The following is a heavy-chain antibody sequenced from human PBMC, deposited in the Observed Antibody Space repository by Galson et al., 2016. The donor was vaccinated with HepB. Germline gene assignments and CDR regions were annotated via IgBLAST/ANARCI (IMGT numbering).Heavy chain of an antibody. CDR2: IGAYNGDR. Sequence: SVKVSCKASGYTFANDGISWVRQAPGQGLEWMGWIGAYNGDRKYAQKFQGRISMTADTSTSTAYMELRSLRSDDTAVYYCAKYDARNWNDRFDSWGHGTLISVS. V-gene: IGHV1-18*04. CDR3: AKYDARNWNDRFDS. CDR1: GYTFANDG. D-gene: IGHD1-1*01. J-gene: IGHJ4*01.